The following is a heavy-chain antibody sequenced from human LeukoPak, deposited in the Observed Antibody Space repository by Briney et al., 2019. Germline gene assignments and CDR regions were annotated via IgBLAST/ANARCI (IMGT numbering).Heavy chain of an antibody. CDR2: ITYDGYYK. V-gene: IGHV3-30*03. Sequence: SGGSLRLPCAASGFTFTSYGMHWVRQAPGKGLEWVALITYDGYYKYYSDSVKGRFTISRDNSKNTLYLQMNSLRAEDTAVYYCARDQGYSYDADWFDPWGQGTLVTVSS. CDR1: GFTFTSYG. CDR3: ARDQGYSYDADWFDP. J-gene: IGHJ5*02. D-gene: IGHD5-18*01.